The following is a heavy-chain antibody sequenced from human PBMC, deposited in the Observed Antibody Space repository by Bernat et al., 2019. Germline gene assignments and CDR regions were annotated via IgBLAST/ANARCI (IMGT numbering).Heavy chain of an antibody. V-gene: IGHV3-7*03. CDR3: ARLYYYYYMDV. CDR2: IKQDGSEK. J-gene: IGHJ6*03. Sequence: EVQLVESGGGLVQPGGSLRLSCAASGFIFSSYWMTWVRQAPGKGREWVANIKQDGSEKYYVDSVKGRFTISRDNAKNSLYLQMNSLRAEDTAVYYCARLYYYYYMDVWGKGTTVTVSS. CDR1: GFIFSSYW.